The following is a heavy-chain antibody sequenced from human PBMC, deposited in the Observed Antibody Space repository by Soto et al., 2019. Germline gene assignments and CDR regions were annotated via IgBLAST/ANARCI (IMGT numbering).Heavy chain of an antibody. Sequence: QVQLQESGPGLVKPSGTLSLTCAVSSGSISSSNWWRWVRQPPGKGLEWIVEIYHRGGTNYNPSLKSRVTMSVEKSKYQFSLKRSSVMGADTGVYLCARPITEVRGGVITGGAVVDWGQSSLVTVSS. V-gene: IGHV4-4*02. CDR2: IYHRGGT. D-gene: IGHD3-10*01. CDR1: SGSISSSNW. CDR3: ARPITEVRGGVITGGAVVD. J-gene: IGHJ1*01.